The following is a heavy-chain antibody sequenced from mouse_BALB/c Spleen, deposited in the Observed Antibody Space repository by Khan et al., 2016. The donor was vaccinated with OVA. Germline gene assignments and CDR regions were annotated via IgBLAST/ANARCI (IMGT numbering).Heavy chain of an antibody. CDR3: ANHGGSAAWLTY. Sequence: VQLQQSGAELAKPGASVKMSCKASGYTFTSYWMHWVKQRPGQGLEWIGYINPSTGYTEYNQRLTDKATLTAEKSYSTAYMQMRSVTSEESAVYSCANHGGSAAWLTYWGQGTRVTVS. V-gene: IGHV1-7*01. CDR1: GYTFTSYW. J-gene: IGHJ3*01. CDR2: INPSTGYT. D-gene: IGHD1-1*01.